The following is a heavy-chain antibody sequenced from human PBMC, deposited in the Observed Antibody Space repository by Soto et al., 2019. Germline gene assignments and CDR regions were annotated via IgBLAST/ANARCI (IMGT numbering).Heavy chain of an antibody. CDR3: AKLKTSGYYFFDY. J-gene: IGHJ4*02. D-gene: IGHD3-22*01. V-gene: IGHV3-23*01. CDR2: ISGSGGST. CDR1: RFTFTSYA. Sequence: EVQLLESGGGLVQPGGSLRLSCAASRFTFTSYAMSWVRQAPGNGLEWVSAISGSGGSTYYADSVKGRFTISRDNSKNPLYLQMNSLRAEDTAVYYCAKLKTSGYYFFDYWGQGTLVTVSS.